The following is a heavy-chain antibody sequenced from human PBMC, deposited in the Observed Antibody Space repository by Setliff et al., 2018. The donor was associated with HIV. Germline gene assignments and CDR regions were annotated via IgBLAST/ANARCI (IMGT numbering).Heavy chain of an antibody. J-gene: IGHJ5*02. D-gene: IGHD5-18*01. CDR2: IDPDRGEA. CDR3: ARGGPGSSFGYDWFDP. V-gene: IGHV1-69-2*01. Sequence: ASVKVSCKVSGYTFPDYYMQWVRQAPGKGLEWMGLIDPDRGEAVYAQKFQGGVAMTADTSTNTVYMELSSLRSEDTAIYYCARGGPGSSFGYDWFDPWGQGTPVTVSS. CDR1: GYTFPDYY.